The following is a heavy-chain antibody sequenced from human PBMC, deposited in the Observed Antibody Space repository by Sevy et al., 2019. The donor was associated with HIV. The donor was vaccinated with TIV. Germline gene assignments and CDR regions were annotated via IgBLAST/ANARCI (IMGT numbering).Heavy chain of an antibody. D-gene: IGHD6-19*01. CDR1: GGTFSSYG. J-gene: IGHJ4*02. V-gene: IGHV1-69*13. Sequence: ASVKVSRKASGGTFSSYGISWVRQAPGQGLEWMGGIIPILGTVNYAQKFQGRVTITADESTKTAYMELSSLGSEDTAVYYCARGGGNGWYYFDYWGQETLVTVSS. CDR2: IIPILGTV. CDR3: ARGGGNGWYYFDY.